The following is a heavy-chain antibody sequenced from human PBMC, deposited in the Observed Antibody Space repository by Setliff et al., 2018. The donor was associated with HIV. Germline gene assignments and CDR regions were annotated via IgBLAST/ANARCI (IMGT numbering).Heavy chain of an antibody. J-gene: IGHJ3*02. Sequence: SETLSLTCAVSGYSISSGYYWGWIRQPPGKGLEWIGSIYYSGSTYYSPSLRSRVTISVDRSKNQFSLRLTSVTAADTAVYYCARGFGSSWSYDGFDIWGQGTLVTVSS. CDR2: IYYSGST. CDR3: ARGFGSSWSYDGFDI. D-gene: IGHD6-13*01. V-gene: IGHV4-38-2*01. CDR1: GYSISSGYY.